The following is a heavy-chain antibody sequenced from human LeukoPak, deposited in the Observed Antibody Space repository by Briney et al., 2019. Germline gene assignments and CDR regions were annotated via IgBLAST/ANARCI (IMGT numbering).Heavy chain of an antibody. Sequence: PSETLSLTCTVSGGSISSSSYYWGWIRQPPGKGLEWIGSIYYSGSTYYNPSLKSRVTISVDTSKNQFSLKLSSVTAADTAVYYCARQWGAAGIPYDYWGQGTLVTVSS. CDR2: IYYSGST. D-gene: IGHD6-13*01. J-gene: IGHJ4*02. V-gene: IGHV4-39*01. CDR1: GGSISSSSYY. CDR3: ARQWGAAGIPYDY.